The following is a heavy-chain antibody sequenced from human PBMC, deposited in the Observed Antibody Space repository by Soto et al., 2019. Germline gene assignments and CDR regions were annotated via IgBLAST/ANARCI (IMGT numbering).Heavy chain of an antibody. CDR1: GGSISSSSYY. D-gene: IGHD3-10*01. Sequence: SETLSLTCTVSGGSISSSSYYWGWIRQPPGKGLEWIGSIYYSGSTYYNPSLKSRVTISVDTSKNQFSLKLSSVTAADTAVYYCARSMFYYGSGSHYRSLYYYYCGMDVWGQGTTVTVSS. CDR2: IYYSGST. V-gene: IGHV4-39*01. J-gene: IGHJ6*02. CDR3: ARSMFYYGSGSHYRSLYYYYCGMDV.